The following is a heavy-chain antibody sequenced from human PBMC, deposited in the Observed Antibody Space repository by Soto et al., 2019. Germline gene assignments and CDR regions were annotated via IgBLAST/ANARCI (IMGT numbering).Heavy chain of an antibody. J-gene: IGHJ2*01. Sequence: QVPLVESGGDLVKPGGSLRLSCAASGFTFSDYSMNWIRQAPGKGLEWVSYIDTSRSYTNHADSVKGRFTISRDNAKNSQYLQMNSLRADETAVYYWARETMTARGFGLWGRGTLVTVSS. V-gene: IGHV3-11*05. CDR1: GFTFSDYS. CDR2: IDTSRSYT. D-gene: IGHD2-21*02. CDR3: ARETMTARGFGL.